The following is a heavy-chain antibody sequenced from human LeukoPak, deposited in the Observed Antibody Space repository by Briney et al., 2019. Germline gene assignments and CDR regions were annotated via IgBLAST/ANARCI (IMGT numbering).Heavy chain of an antibody. CDR3: AREDAYYYGSGSYRIFDY. Sequence: PSETLSLTCALYGGSFSGYYWSWIRQPPGKGLERIGEINHSGSTNYNPSLKSRVTISVDTSKNQLSLKLSSVTAADTAVYYCAREDAYYYGSGSYRIFDYWGQGTLVTVSS. CDR1: GGSFSGYY. J-gene: IGHJ4*02. D-gene: IGHD3-10*01. CDR2: INHSGST. V-gene: IGHV4-34*01.